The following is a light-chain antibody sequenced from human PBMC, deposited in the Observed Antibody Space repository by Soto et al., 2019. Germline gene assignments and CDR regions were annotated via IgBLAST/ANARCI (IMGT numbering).Light chain of an antibody. V-gene: IGKV3-11*01. Sequence: EIVLTQSPATLSLSPGQRATLSCRANQSVSDYLAWFQQKPGQAPRLLIYDASNRATGIPARFSGSGSGTDFTLTISSLEPEDFAVYYCQQRSNWPRTFGQGTKLEIK. J-gene: IGKJ2*02. CDR3: QQRSNWPRT. CDR1: QSVSDY. CDR2: DAS.